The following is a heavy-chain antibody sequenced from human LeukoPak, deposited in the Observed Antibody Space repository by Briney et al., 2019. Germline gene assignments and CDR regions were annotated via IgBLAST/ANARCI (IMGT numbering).Heavy chain of an antibody. CDR3: AREGRGSQFGMDV. V-gene: IGHV3-23*01. Sequence: GGSLRLSCAASGFTFSSYAMSWVRQAPGKGLEWVSAISGSGGTTYYADSVKGRFTISRDNSKNTLYLQMNSLRAEDTAVYYCAREGRGSQFGMDVWGQGTTVTVSS. D-gene: IGHD4-11*01. CDR2: ISGSGGTT. J-gene: IGHJ6*02. CDR1: GFTFSSYA.